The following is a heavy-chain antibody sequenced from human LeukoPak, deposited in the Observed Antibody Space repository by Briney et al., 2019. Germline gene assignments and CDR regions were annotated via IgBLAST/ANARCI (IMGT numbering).Heavy chain of an antibody. CDR3: ARVGAVPGIDP. V-gene: IGHV4-38-2*01. CDR2: ISYSAIT. D-gene: IGHD3-16*01. Sequence: SETLSLTCAVFGFPISSGFSWAWIRQSPGKGLDWIASISYSAITYYKPSLESRLFISADTSKNQFPVRLTSVTAADTAVYYCARVGAVPGIDPWGQGILVTVSS. J-gene: IGHJ5*02. CDR1: GFPISSGFS.